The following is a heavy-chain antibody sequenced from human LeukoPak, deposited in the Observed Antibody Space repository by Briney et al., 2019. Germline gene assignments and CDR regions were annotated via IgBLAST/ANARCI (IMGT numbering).Heavy chain of an antibody. V-gene: IGHV4-39*01. D-gene: IGHD6-19*01. Sequence: SETLSLTCTVSGGSISISSYYWAWIRRPPGKGLEWIGTIHYTGTTYYKSSLTSRVTISVDTSKNQFSLNLSSVTAADTAVYYCARHRVAGTRAFDIWGQGTMVTVSS. CDR3: ARHRVAGTRAFDI. CDR1: GGSISISSYY. J-gene: IGHJ3*02. CDR2: IHYTGTT.